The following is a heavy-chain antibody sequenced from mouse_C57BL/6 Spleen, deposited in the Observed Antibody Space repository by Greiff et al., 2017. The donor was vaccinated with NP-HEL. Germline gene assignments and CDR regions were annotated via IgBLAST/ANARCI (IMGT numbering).Heavy chain of an antibody. V-gene: IGHV1-69*01. CDR2: IDPSDSYT. D-gene: IGHD1-1*02. Sequence: VQLQQPGAELVMPGASVKLSCKASGYTFTSYWMHWVKQRPGQGLEWIGEIDPSDSYTNYNQKFKGKSTLTVDKSSSTAYMQLSSLTSEDSAVYYCARVEGGLGDWGQGTTLTVSS. CDR1: GYTFTSYW. CDR3: ARVEGGLGD. J-gene: IGHJ2*01.